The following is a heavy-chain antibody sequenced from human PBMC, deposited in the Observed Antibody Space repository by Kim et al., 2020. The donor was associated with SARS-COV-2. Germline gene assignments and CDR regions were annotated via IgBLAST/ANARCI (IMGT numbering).Heavy chain of an antibody. J-gene: IGHJ6*02. CDR2: ISSSSSYI. D-gene: IGHD4-4*01. CDR1: GFTFSSYS. V-gene: IGHV3-21*01. CDR3: ARDSNSNYVYYYGMDV. Sequence: GGSLRLSCAASGFTFSSYSMNWVRQAPGKGLEWVSSISSSSSYIYYADSVKGRFTISRDNAKNSLYLQMNSLRAEDTAVYYCARDSNSNYVYYYGMDVWGQGTTVTVSS.